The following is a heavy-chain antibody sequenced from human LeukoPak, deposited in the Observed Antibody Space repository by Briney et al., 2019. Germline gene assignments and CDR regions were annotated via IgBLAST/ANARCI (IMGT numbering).Heavy chain of an antibody. CDR3: AKALAMRRVTTTVVVTADYFDN. V-gene: IGHV3-23*01. D-gene: IGHD3-22*01. CDR2: LSTSGVST. J-gene: IGHJ4*02. CDR1: GFTFSSFA. Sequence: GGSLRLSCAASGFTFSSFAMSWVRQAPGKGLEWVSGLSTSGVSTYYADAVKGRFTISRDNSKNTLFQQMNSLRAEDTAVYYCAKALAMRRVTTTVVVTADYFDNWGQGALVTVSS.